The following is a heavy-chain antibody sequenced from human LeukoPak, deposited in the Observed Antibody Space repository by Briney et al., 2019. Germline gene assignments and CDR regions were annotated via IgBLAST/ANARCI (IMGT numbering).Heavy chain of an antibody. J-gene: IGHJ6*02. CDR2: INPKSDGT. CDR3: AREYYYDSSGYSVDYYYYGMDV. Sequence: ASVKVSCKTSGYTFTDYFVHWVRQAPGQGLEWMGWINPKSDGTEYAQKFLGRVTMTRDTSISTAYMELSRLRSDDTAVYFCAREYYYDSSGYSVDYYYYGMDVWGQGNTVTVSS. CDR1: GYTFTDYF. V-gene: IGHV1-2*02. D-gene: IGHD3-22*01.